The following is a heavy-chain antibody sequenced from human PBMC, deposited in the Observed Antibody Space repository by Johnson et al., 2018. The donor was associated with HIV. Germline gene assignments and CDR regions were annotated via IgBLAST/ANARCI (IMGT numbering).Heavy chain of an antibody. CDR3: AKDQGDEAFDI. J-gene: IGHJ3*02. Sequence: VQLVESGGGLVQPGRSLRLSCAASGFTFDDYAMYWVRQAPGKGLEWVSGISWNSGSIGYADSVKGRFTISRDNAKNSLYLQMNSLRAEDTAVYYCAKDQGDEAFDIWGQGTMVTVSS. CDR2: ISWNSGSI. CDR1: GFTFDDYA. D-gene: IGHD2-21*01. V-gene: IGHV3-9*01.